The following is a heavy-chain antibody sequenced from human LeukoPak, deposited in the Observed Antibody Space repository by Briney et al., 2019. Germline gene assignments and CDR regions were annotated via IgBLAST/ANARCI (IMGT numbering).Heavy chain of an antibody. CDR2: VDYTGST. CDR3: ARVERYNGDYGWFDP. CDR1: GGSISSHF. Sequence: PSETLSLTCTVSGGSISSHFWGWIRRPPGKGLEWNAYVDYTGSTNYNPSLKSRVTISMDTSKKQFSLRLRSVTAADTAVYYCARVERYNGDYGWFDPWGQGTLVSVSS. V-gene: IGHV4-59*11. D-gene: IGHD4-17*01. J-gene: IGHJ5*02.